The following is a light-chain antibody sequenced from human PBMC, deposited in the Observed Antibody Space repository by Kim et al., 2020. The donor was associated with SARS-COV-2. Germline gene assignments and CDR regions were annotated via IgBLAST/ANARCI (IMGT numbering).Light chain of an antibody. Sequence: DIQLTQSPSFVSASVGDRVTITCRASQGISSYLAWYQQKPGKAPELLIYAASTLQSGVPSRFSGSGSGTEFTLTISSLQPEDFATYHCQQLNSYPLTFGGGTKVDI. V-gene: IGKV1-9*01. CDR1: QGISSY. CDR3: QQLNSYPLT. J-gene: IGKJ4*01. CDR2: AAS.